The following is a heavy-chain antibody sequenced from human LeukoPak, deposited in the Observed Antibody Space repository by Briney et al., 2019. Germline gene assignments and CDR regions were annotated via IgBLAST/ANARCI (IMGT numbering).Heavy chain of an antibody. D-gene: IGHD3-10*01. CDR1: AYSVSTDYY. CDR3: AREGLITVVRGVNFGY. V-gene: IGHV4-38-2*02. J-gene: IGHJ4*02. CDR2: IYHDGST. Sequence: SETLSLTCTVSAYSVSTDYYWGWIRQPPGKGLEWIGNIYHDGSTYYNPSLKSRVTISVDTSKNQFSLKLTSVIAADTAVYYCAREGLITVVRGVNFGYWGQGTLVSVSS.